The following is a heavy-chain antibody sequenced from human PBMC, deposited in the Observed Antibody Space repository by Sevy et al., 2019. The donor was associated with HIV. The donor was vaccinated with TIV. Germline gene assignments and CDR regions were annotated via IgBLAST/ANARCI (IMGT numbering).Heavy chain of an antibody. Sequence: ASVKVSCKASGFRFSSYSFSWVRRAPGQGLEWLGWISAFNGNTNSAQQLKDRVTITIDASRDTAYMELRSLRPDDTAVYYCATSGTLITTKAGGFDVWGQGTRVTVSS. D-gene: IGHD3-10*01. CDR3: ATSGTLITTKAGGFDV. CDR1: GFRFSSYS. CDR2: ISAFNGNT. V-gene: IGHV1-18*01. J-gene: IGHJ3*01.